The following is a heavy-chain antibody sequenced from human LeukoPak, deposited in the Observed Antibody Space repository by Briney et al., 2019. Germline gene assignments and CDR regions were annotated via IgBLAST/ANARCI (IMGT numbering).Heavy chain of an antibody. CDR1: GGSISSGSYY. CDR3: ARGHLYLNDAFDI. J-gene: IGHJ3*02. V-gene: IGHV4-61*02. D-gene: IGHD2-2*02. Sequence: PSQTLSLTCTVSGGSISSGSYYWSWIRQPAGRGLEWIGRIYTSGSTNYNPSLKSRVTISVDTSKNQFSLKLSSVTAADTAVYYCARGHLYLNDAFDIWGQGTMVTVSS. CDR2: IYTSGST.